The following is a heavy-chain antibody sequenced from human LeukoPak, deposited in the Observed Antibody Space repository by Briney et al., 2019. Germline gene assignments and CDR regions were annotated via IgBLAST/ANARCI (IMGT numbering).Heavy chain of an antibody. D-gene: IGHD1-26*01. Sequence: ASVKLSCKAFGYTFTNYAVNWVRQAPGQRLQWMGWINAGNGNTKYSQEFQGRVTIIRDTSASTVYMELSSLRSEDTAVYYCARDRGWELRWFELDYWGQGTLVTVSS. V-gene: IGHV1-3*03. CDR2: INAGNGNT. CDR3: ARDRGWELRWFELDY. J-gene: IGHJ4*02. CDR1: GYTFTNYA.